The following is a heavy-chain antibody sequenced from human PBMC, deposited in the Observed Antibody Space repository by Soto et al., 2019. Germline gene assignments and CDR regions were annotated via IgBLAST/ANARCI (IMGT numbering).Heavy chain of an antibody. CDR2: ISYDGSNK. Sequence: GGSLRLSCAASGFTFSSYGIHWVRQAPGKGLEWVAAISYDGSNKHYADSVKGRFTISRDNSKNTVYLQMNSLRAEDTAVYYCAKGSNLGYSYGYASYYYGMDVWGQGTTVTVSS. J-gene: IGHJ6*02. CDR1: GFTFSSYG. CDR3: AKGSNLGYSYGYASYYYGMDV. D-gene: IGHD5-18*01. V-gene: IGHV3-30*18.